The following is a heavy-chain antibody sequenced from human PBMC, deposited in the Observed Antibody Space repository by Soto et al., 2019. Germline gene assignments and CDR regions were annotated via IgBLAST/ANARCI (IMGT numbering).Heavy chain of an antibody. CDR2: INPILSMS. J-gene: IGHJ4*02. CDR1: GDTLAFYS. D-gene: IGHD3-10*01. Sequence: QVQLVQSGAEVKRPGSSVKVSCKASGDTLAFYSVNWVRQAPGLRLEWMGRINPILSMSNYAQRFQGRVTMTADKSSSTAYMVLNSLRSEDTAMYYCATSYGSGYRAFDYWGQGALVTVSS. CDR3: ATSYGSGYRAFDY. V-gene: IGHV1-69*02.